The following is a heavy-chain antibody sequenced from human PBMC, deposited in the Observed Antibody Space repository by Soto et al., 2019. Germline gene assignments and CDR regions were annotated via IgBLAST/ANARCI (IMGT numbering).Heavy chain of an antibody. CDR1: GFTFSSFG. D-gene: IGHD1-7*01. CDR2: IWDDGSNK. J-gene: IGHJ6*02. Sequence: PGGSLRLSCAASGFTFSSFGMHWVRQAPGKGLEWVAVIWDDGSNKYYEESVKGRFTISRDNSKNTLHLQMNSLRAEDTAVYYCARARYNWNYVHYYYGMDVWGQGTTVTVSS. V-gene: IGHV3-33*01. CDR3: ARARYNWNYVHYYYGMDV.